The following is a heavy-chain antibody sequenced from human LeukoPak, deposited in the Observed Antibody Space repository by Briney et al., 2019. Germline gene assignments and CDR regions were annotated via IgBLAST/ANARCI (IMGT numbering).Heavy chain of an antibody. CDR1: GGSISSSSYY. D-gene: IGHD3-3*01. Sequence: SETLSLTCTVSGGSISSSSYYWGWIRQPPGKGLEWIGSIYYSGSTYYNPSLKSRVTISVDTSKSQFSLKLSSVTAADTAVYYCARRGSGYYTLDYWGQGTLVTVSS. V-gene: IGHV4-39*01. J-gene: IGHJ4*02. CDR2: IYYSGST. CDR3: ARRGSGYYTLDY.